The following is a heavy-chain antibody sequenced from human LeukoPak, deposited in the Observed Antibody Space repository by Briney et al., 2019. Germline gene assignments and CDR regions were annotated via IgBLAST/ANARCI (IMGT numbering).Heavy chain of an antibody. V-gene: IGHV3-66*01. CDR1: GFTVSSNY. CDR3: AREPQGDSSGYDAFDI. D-gene: IGHD3-22*01. J-gene: IGHJ3*02. Sequence: GGSLRLSCAASGFTVSSNYMTWVRQAPGKGLEWVSVIYSGGSTYYADSVKGRFTLSRDNSKNTLFLQMDSLRAEDTAVYYCAREPQGDSSGYDAFDIWGQGTMVTVSS. CDR2: IYSGGST.